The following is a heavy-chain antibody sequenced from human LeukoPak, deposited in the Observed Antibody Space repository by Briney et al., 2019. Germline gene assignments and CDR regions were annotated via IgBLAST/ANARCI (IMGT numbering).Heavy chain of an antibody. Sequence: SETLSLTCTVSGGSMSSTTDFWGWIRQPPGKGLEWIATISYSGNTYYNPSLTSRVTISKDTSKNQFSLKVNSVAAADMSVYYCARLFREYCSTLSCNGGRFDPWGQGTLVTVSS. V-gene: IGHV4-39*01. CDR2: ISYSGNT. D-gene: IGHD2-2*01. CDR3: ARLFREYCSTLSCNGGRFDP. CDR1: GGSMSSTTDF. J-gene: IGHJ5*02.